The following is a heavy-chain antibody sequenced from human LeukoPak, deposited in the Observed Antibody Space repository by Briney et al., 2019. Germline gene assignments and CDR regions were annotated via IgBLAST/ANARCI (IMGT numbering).Heavy chain of an antibody. CDR3: AKDSSPRLGGCSSTSCSGGMDV. J-gene: IGHJ6*02. D-gene: IGHD2-2*01. CDR1: GFTFDDYA. CDR2: ISWNSGSI. Sequence: PGRSLRLSCAASGFTFDDYAMHWVRQAPGKGLEWVSGISWNSGSIGYADSVKGRFTISRDNAKNSLYLQMNSLRAEDTALYYCAKDSSPRLGGCSSTSCSGGMDVWGQGTTVTVPS. V-gene: IGHV3-9*01.